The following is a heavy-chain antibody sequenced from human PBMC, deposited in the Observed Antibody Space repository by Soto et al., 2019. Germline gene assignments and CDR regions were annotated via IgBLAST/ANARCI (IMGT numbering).Heavy chain of an antibody. V-gene: IGHV4-39*01. CDR1: GGSISSSSYY. D-gene: IGHD6-6*01. CDR2: IYYSGST. Sequence: QLQLQESGPGLVKPSETLSLTCTVSGGSISSSSYYWGWIRQPPGKGLEWIGSIYYSGSTYYNPSLKSRVTISVDTSKNQFSLKLSSVTAADTAVYYCARHQIADRKDYYYYGMDVWGQGTTVTVSS. J-gene: IGHJ6*02. CDR3: ARHQIADRKDYYYYGMDV.